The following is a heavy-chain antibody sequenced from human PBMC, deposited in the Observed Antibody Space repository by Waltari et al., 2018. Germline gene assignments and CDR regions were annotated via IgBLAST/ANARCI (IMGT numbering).Heavy chain of an antibody. CDR3: ARRKGYCTSSTCPPVQGYFGY. V-gene: IGHV1-2*02. Sequence: QVQLVQSGAEVKKPGASVKIACKASGYMFTNYYMYWVRQAPGQGLEWMGWINPNSGGTNHAPKFQGRVTITRDTTISTAYMELTRLRSDDTAVYFCARRKGYCTSSTCPPVQGYFGYWGQGTLVTVSS. J-gene: IGHJ4*02. CDR1: GYMFTNYY. CDR2: INPNSGGT. D-gene: IGHD2-2*01.